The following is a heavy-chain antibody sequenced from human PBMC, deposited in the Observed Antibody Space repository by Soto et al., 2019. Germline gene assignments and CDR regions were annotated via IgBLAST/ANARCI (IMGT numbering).Heavy chain of an antibody. D-gene: IGHD3-9*01. J-gene: IGHJ6*02. Sequence: ASVNVSCKASGYTFTGYYIHWVRQAPGQGLEWMGWINPNSGGTNYAQKFQGRVAMTRDTSISTAYMELSRLRSDDTAVYYCAREGDYDIYASYYGMDVWGQGTTVTVSS. CDR2: INPNSGGT. CDR1: GYTFTGYY. V-gene: IGHV1-2*02. CDR3: AREGDYDIYASYYGMDV.